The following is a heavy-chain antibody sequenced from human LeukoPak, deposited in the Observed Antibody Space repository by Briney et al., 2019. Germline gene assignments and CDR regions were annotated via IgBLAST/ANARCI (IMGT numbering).Heavy chain of an antibody. CDR3: TRLGDYSEAGGY. D-gene: IGHD4-11*01. CDR1: GFTLSDSS. Sequence: GGSLRLSCAASGFTLSDSSVYWVRQASGKGLEWLGRIRSKANNYAISHAASVKGRFTVSRDDSKNMAYLQMSSLRTEDTAIYYCTRLGDYSEAGGYWGQGTLVTVSS. J-gene: IGHJ4*02. CDR2: IRSKANNYAI. V-gene: IGHV3-73*01.